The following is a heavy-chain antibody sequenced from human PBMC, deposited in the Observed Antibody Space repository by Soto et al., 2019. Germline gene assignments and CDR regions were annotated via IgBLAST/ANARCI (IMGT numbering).Heavy chain of an antibody. D-gene: IGHD2-2*01. J-gene: IGHJ4*02. Sequence: ASVKVSCKVSGYTLTELSMHWVRHAPGKGLEWMGGFDPEDGETIYAQKFQGRVTMTEDTSTDTAYTELSSLRSEDTAVYYCATASGDCSSTSCYFDFDYWGQGTLVT. CDR3: ATASGDCSSTSCYFDFDY. V-gene: IGHV1-24*01. CDR2: FDPEDGET. CDR1: GYTLTELS.